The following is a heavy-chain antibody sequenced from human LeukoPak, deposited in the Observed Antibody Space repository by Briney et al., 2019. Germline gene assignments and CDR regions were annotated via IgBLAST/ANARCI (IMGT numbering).Heavy chain of an antibody. V-gene: IGHV4-61*02. D-gene: IGHD4-11*01. J-gene: IGHJ5*02. CDR3: ARRGLQTDWLGFDP. CDR2: ISTSGST. Sequence: SETLSLTCTVSGGSISSGNNYWSWIRQPAGEGLEWIGRISTSGSTNYNPSLKSRVTISVDTSKNQFSLKLNSVTAADTAVYYCARRGLQTDWLGFDPWGQGTLVTVSS. CDR1: GGSISSGNNY.